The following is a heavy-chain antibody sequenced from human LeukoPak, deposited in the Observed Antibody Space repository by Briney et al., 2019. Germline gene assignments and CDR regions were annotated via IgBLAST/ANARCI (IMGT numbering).Heavy chain of an antibody. D-gene: IGHD3-10*01. V-gene: IGHV3-30-3*01. Sequence: GGSLRLSCAASGLTFSSYAMHWVRQAPGKGLEWVAVISYDGSNKYYADSVRGRFTISRDNSKNTLYLQMNSLRAEDTAVYYCARDDYYGSGSLGYWGQGTLVTVSS. CDR2: ISYDGSNK. J-gene: IGHJ4*02. CDR1: GLTFSSYA. CDR3: ARDDYYGSGSLGY.